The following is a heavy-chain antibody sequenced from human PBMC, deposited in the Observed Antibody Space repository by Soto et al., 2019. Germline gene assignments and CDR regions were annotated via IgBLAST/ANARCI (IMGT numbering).Heavy chain of an antibody. CDR3: ARDRGYSGYDLGNSVDY. J-gene: IGHJ4*02. Sequence: HPGGSLRLSCAASGFTFSSYAMHCVRQAPGKGLEWVAVISYDGSNKYYADSVKGRFTISRDNSKNTLYLQMNSLRAEDTAVYYCARDRGYSGYDLGNSVDYWGQGTLVTVSS. D-gene: IGHD5-12*01. V-gene: IGHV3-30-3*01. CDR1: GFTFSSYA. CDR2: ISYDGSNK.